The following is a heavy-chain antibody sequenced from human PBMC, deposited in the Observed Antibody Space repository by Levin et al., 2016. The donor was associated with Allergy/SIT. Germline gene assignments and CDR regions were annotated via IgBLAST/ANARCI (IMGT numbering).Heavy chain of an antibody. Sequence: WIRQPPGKGLEWIGSIYYSGSTYYNPSLKSRVTISVDTSKNQFSLKLSSVTAADTAVYYCSVTMKYFIDWFDPWGQGTLVTVSS. CDR2: IYYSGST. V-gene: IGHV4-39*01. J-gene: IGHJ5*02. CDR3: SVTMKYFIDWFDP. D-gene: IGHD4/OR15-4a*01.